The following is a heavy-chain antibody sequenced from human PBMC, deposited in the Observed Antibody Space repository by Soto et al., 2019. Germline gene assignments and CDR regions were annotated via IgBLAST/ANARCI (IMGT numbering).Heavy chain of an antibody. D-gene: IGHD1-26*01. Sequence: QVPLVQSGAEVKKPGASVKVSCKASGYTFASYGISWVRQAPGQGLEWMGWISTYNGNTNYAQKLQGRVTMTTDTSTSTAYMELRSLRSDDTAMYYCARGPGVVGATPGPLGHWGQGTLVTVSS. CDR2: ISTYNGNT. J-gene: IGHJ1*01. V-gene: IGHV1-18*01. CDR3: ARGPGVVGATPGPLGH. CDR1: GYTFASYG.